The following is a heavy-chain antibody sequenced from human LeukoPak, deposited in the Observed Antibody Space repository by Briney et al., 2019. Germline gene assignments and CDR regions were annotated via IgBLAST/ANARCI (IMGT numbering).Heavy chain of an antibody. V-gene: IGHV3-48*01. J-gene: IGHJ4*02. CDR1: GLTFSSYS. Sequence: GGSLRLSCVASGLTFSSYSMNWVRQAPGKGLEWVSYISSSSSTIYYADSVKGRFTISRDNAKNSLYLQMNSLRAEDTAVYYCARGSTYYDSSGQVPFDYWGQGTLVTVSS. CDR2: ISSSSSTI. D-gene: IGHD3-22*01. CDR3: ARGSTYYDSSGQVPFDY.